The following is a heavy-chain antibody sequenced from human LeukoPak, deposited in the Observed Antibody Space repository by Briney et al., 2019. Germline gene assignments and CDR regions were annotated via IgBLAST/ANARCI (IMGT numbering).Heavy chain of an antibody. CDR2: IKSEGSST. V-gene: IGHV3-74*01. CDR1: GFTFSNYW. Sequence: GGSLRLSCAASGFTFSNYWMHWVRQVPGKGLVWVSRIKSEGSSTSYADSVKGRFTISRDNAKNTLYLQMNSLRAEDTAVYYCARPKGYSSSTKHAPPNWFDPWGQGTLVTVSS. J-gene: IGHJ5*02. D-gene: IGHD6-6*01. CDR3: ARPKGYSSSTKHAPPNWFDP.